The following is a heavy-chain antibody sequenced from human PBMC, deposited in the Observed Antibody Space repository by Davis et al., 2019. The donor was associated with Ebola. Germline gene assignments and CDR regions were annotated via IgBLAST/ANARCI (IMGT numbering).Heavy chain of an antibody. CDR3: ARERASAAGNWFDP. J-gene: IGHJ5*02. CDR1: GFTFSSYA. CDR2: ISYNGSNK. Sequence: GESLKISCAASGFTFSSYAMHWVRQAPGKGLEWVAVISYNGSNKYYADSVKGRFTISRDNSKNTLYLQMNSLRAEDTAVYYWARERASAAGNWFDPWGQGTLVTVSS. D-gene: IGHD6-13*01. V-gene: IGHV3-30-3*01.